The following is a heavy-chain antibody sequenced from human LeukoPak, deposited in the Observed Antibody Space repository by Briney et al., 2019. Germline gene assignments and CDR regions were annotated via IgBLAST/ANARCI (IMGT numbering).Heavy chain of an antibody. J-gene: IGHJ4*02. V-gene: IGHV3-23*01. CDR3: ASGVTYYYGSASDY. CDR1: GFTFGTYA. Sequence: GGSLRLSCAASGFTFGTYAMSWVRQAPGKGLEWISAISGSGGSTYYADSVKGRFTISRDNSKNTLYLQMNSLRAEDTAVYYCASGVTYYYGSASDYWGQGTLVTVSS. CDR2: ISGSGGST. D-gene: IGHD3-10*01.